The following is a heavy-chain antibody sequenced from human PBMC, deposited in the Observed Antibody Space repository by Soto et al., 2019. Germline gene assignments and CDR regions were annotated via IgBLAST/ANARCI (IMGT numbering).Heavy chain of an antibody. CDR3: ARDKWSSSRRGYYYYGMDV. CDR2: IKQDGSEK. CDR1: GFTFSSYW. Sequence: QAGGSLRLSCAASGFTFSSYWMSWVRQAPGKGLEWVANIKQDGSEKYYVDSVKGRFTISRDNAKNSLYLQMNSLRAEDTAVYYCARDKWSSSRRGYYYYGMDVWGQGTTVTVSS. V-gene: IGHV3-7*03. D-gene: IGHD6-6*01. J-gene: IGHJ6*02.